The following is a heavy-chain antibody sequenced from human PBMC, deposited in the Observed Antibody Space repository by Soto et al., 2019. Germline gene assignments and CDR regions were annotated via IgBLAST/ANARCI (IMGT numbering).Heavy chain of an antibody. J-gene: IGHJ4*02. Sequence: QITLKESGPTLVKPTQTLTLTCTFSGFSLSTSGVGVGWIRQPPGKALEWLALIYWDDDKRYSPSLKSRLTIAMDCSIXQVVLTKTNIDPVDTATYYCAHRLGGIGVAGTFDYWGQGTLVTVSS. V-gene: IGHV2-5*02. CDR1: GFSLSTSGVG. D-gene: IGHD6-19*01. CDR3: AHRLGGIGVAGTFDY. CDR2: IYWDDDK.